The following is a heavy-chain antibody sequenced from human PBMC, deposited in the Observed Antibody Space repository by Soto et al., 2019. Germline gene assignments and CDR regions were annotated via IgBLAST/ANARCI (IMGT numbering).Heavy chain of an antibody. J-gene: IGHJ4*02. CDR3: AKDPSTGSADY. V-gene: IGHV3-23*01. Sequence: GGSLRLSCTASGFILSNYAMDWVRQAPGKGLEWVSTLSKDGANEHYADSVKGRFTISRDGSKNTLYLQMNSLRAEDTAMYYCAKDPSTGSADYCGQGTQVTVSS. CDR2: LSKDGANE. D-gene: IGHD3-9*01. CDR1: GFILSNYA.